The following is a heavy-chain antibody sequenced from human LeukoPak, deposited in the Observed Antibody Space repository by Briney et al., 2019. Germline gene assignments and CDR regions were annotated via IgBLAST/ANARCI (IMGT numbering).Heavy chain of an antibody. Sequence: GGSLRLSCAASGFTFSSYGMHWVRQAQGKGLEWVAFIRYDGSNKYYADSVKGRFTISRDNSKNTLYLQMNSLRAEDTAVYYCARTLEQPGDYWGQGTLVTVSS. D-gene: IGHD3-3*01. CDR2: IRYDGSNK. J-gene: IGHJ4*02. CDR1: GFTFSSYG. CDR3: ARTLEQPGDY. V-gene: IGHV3-30*02.